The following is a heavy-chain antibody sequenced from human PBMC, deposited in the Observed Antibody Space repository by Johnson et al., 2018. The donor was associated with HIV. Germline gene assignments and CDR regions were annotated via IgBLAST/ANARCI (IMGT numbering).Heavy chain of an antibody. CDR3: ARGGYSSGWSDAFDI. Sequence: VQLVESGGGVVRPGGSLRLSCAASGFTFDDYGMSWVRQAPGKWLEWVSGINWNGGSTGYADSVKGRFTISRDNAKNSLYLQMNSLRAEDTAVYYCARGGYSSGWSDAFDIWGQGTMVTVSS. D-gene: IGHD6-19*01. CDR2: INWNGGST. V-gene: IGHV3-20*04. CDR1: GFTFDDYG. J-gene: IGHJ3*02.